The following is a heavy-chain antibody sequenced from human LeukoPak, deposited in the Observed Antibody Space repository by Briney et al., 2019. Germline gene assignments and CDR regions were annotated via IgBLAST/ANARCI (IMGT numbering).Heavy chain of an antibody. Sequence: GASVKVSCKASGGTFNSYPISWVRQAPGQGLEWMGRIIPILGMANYAQKFQGRVTITADKSTSTAYMELSSLRSEDTAVYYCARGVLGGYDYYFDYWGQGTLVTVSS. CDR1: GGTFNSYP. D-gene: IGHD5-12*01. CDR3: ARGVLGGYDYYFDY. J-gene: IGHJ4*02. V-gene: IGHV1-69*04. CDR2: IIPILGMA.